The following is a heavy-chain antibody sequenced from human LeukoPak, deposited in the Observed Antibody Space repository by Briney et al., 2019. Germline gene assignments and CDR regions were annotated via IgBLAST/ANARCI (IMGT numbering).Heavy chain of an antibody. Sequence: PGGSLRLSFAASGFTFSSYRLSWVRPAPAKGLEGVSAISGGGDNTYYAHSMKGRFTISRDNSKNTLYLQMNSLRAEDTAVYYCAKEYDILTGYYTDLDYWGQGNLVTVSA. J-gene: IGHJ4*02. CDR2: ISGGGDNT. D-gene: IGHD3-9*01. CDR1: GFTFSSYR. V-gene: IGHV3-23*01. CDR3: AKEYDILTGYYTDLDY.